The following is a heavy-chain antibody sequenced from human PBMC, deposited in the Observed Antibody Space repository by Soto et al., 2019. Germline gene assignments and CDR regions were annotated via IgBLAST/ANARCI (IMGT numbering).Heavy chain of an antibody. D-gene: IGHD2-21*02. CDR2: IAVRTNNYAT. V-gene: IGHV3-73*01. CDR3: LGGSDCTNFY. J-gene: IGHJ4*02. CDR1: GFSFSDSA. Sequence: GGSLRLSCAASGFSFSDSAIYWVRQASGKGLEWLGRIAVRTNNYATIYGASVKGSFIISRDDSKNTAYLHMNSLNTDDAAVYYCLGGSDCTNFYWGQGTLVTVSS.